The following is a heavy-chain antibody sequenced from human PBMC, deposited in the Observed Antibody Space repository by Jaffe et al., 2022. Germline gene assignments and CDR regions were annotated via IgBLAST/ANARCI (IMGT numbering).Heavy chain of an antibody. CDR3: VWIPRGQLHPGDY. J-gene: IGHJ4*02. CDR1: GFTFSSYS. Sequence: EVQLVESGGGLVKPGGSLRLSCAASGFTFSSYSMNWVRQAPGKGLEWVSSISSSSSYIYYADSVKGRFTISRDNAKNSLYLQMNSLRAEDTAVYYCVWIPRGQLHPGDYWGQGTLVTVSS. V-gene: IGHV3-21*01. CDR2: ISSSSSYI. D-gene: IGHD6-6*01.